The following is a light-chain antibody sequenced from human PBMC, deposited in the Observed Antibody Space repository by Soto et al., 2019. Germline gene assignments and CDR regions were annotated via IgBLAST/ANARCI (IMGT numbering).Light chain of an antibody. J-gene: IGLJ3*02. CDR2: DVN. V-gene: IGLV2-14*01. Sequence: QSALTQPASVSGSPGQSVTISCTGTNSDVGGYGYVSWYQQNPGKVPKLIIYDVNNRPSGISHRFSGSKSGNTASLTISDLQAEDESVYYCSSYKSSSTWVFGGGTQLTVL. CDR3: SSYKSSSTWV. CDR1: NSDVGGYGY.